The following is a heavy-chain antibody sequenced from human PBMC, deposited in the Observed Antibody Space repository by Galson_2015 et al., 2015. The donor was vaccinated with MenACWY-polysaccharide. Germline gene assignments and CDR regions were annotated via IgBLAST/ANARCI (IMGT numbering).Heavy chain of an antibody. Sequence: ETLSLTCAVYGGSFSGYYWTWIRQPPGEGLEWIGEINPSGSTNYNPSLKSRVTISLDTSKNEFSLKVSSVTAADTAMYYCAIGKSRYSNSWGQGTLVTVSS. J-gene: IGHJ4*02. CDR3: AIGKSRYSNS. CDR2: INPSGST. V-gene: IGHV4-34*01. CDR1: GGSFSGYY. D-gene: IGHD4-11*01.